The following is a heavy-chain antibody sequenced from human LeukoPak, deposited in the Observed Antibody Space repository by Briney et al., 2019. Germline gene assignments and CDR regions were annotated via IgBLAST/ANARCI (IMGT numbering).Heavy chain of an antibody. D-gene: IGHD3-3*01. CDR2: IYDSGST. Sequence: PSQTLSLTCAVSGGSISSGGYSWSWIRQPPGKGLEWIGYIYDSGSTYYNPSLKSRVTISVDTSKNQFSLKLSSVTAADTAVYYCARGSQSPDFWSGYYAYSFDYWGQGTLVTVSS. J-gene: IGHJ4*02. CDR1: GGSISSGGYS. CDR3: ARGSQSPDFWSGYYAYSFDY. V-gene: IGHV4-30-2*01.